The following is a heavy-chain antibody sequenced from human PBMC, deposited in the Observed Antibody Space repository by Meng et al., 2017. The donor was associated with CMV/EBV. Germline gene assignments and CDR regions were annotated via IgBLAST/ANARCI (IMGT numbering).Heavy chain of an antibody. CDR2: IGRSGTDI. Sequence: EGHLVELGGALVNAGGSLRLSCAVSQLIFSTYDMNWVRQAPGKGLEWVASIGRSGTDIAYSDSVRGRFTISRDIPKNSLYLQMNSLRVEDTAVYYCATDPNWGTLWGQGALVTVSS. V-gene: IGHV3-21*01. CDR3: ATDPNWGTL. J-gene: IGHJ4*02. D-gene: IGHD7-27*01. CDR1: QLIFSTYD.